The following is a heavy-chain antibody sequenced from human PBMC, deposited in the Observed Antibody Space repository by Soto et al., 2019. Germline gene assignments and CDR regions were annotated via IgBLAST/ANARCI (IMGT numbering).Heavy chain of an antibody. J-gene: IGHJ4*01. Sequence: SETLSLTCTVSGGSTNGYYWSWIRQTPEKGLGSIGYSYYSGNTFYNPSLQSRVTMSVDTSKNLFSLRLTSLTAADAAVYYCASYELLTAYFPQFLFDYWGRGTLVTVS. V-gene: IGHV4-59*01. D-gene: IGHD3-9*01. CDR2: SYYSGNT. CDR3: ASYELLTAYFPQFLFDY. CDR1: GGSTNGYY.